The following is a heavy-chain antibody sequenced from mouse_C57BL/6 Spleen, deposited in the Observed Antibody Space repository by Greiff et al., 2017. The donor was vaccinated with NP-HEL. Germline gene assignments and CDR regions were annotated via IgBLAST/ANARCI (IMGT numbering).Heavy chain of an antibody. CDR3: ASGAGSLFDY. J-gene: IGHJ2*01. V-gene: IGHV1-52*01. D-gene: IGHD3-3*01. CDR1: GYTFTSYW. CDR2: IDPSDSET. Sequence: VQLQQPGAELVRPGSSVKLSCKASGYTFTSYWMHWVKQRPIQGLEWIGNIDPSDSETHYNQKFKDKSTLTVDKSSSTAYMQRSSLTSEDSAVYYCASGAGSLFDYWGQGTTLTVSS.